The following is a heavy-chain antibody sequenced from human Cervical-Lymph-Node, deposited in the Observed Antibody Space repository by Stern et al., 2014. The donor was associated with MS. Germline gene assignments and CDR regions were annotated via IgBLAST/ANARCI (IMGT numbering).Heavy chain of an antibody. D-gene: IGHD6-13*01. V-gene: IGHV5-51*03. CDR1: GYTFSNYW. CDR2: LFPGDSDA. CDR3: ARRKYSSSYYYYFGMDV. J-gene: IGHJ6*02. Sequence: EVQLVESGAEVKKPGESLRISCKGSGYTFSNYWIGWVRQMPGKGLEGIGSLFPGDSDARYSPSFQGQITISADKSSNTAFLQWNSLKASDTAMYYCARRKYSSSYYYYFGMDVWGQGTTVTVSS.